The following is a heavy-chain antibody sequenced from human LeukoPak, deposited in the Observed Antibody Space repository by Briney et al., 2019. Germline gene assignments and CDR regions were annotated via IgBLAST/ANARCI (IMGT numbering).Heavy chain of an antibody. Sequence: GRSLRLSGAASGFTFDDYAMHWDRQAPGKGLEWVSGISWNSGSIGYADSVKGRFTISRDNAKNSLYLKMNSLRAEDTALYYCAKAPRHPTFGGIIVPLFDFWGQGTLVSVSS. D-gene: IGHD3-16*02. CDR1: GFTFDDYA. V-gene: IGHV3-9*01. J-gene: IGHJ4*02. CDR3: AKAPRHPTFGGIIVPLFDF. CDR2: ISWNSGSI.